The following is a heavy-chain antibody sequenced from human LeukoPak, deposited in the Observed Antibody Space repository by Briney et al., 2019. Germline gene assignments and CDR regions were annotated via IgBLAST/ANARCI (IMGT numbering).Heavy chain of an antibody. CDR2: ISGSGGST. J-gene: IGHJ4*02. CDR3: AKDEPYYDILTGSHGSHYFDY. Sequence: PGGSLRLSCAASGFTFSSYAMSWVRQAPGKGLEWVSAISGSGGSTYYADSVKGRFTISRDNSKNTLYLQMNSLRAEDTAVYYCAKDEPYYDILTGSHGSHYFDYWGQGTLVTVSS. CDR1: GFTFSSYA. D-gene: IGHD3-9*01. V-gene: IGHV3-23*01.